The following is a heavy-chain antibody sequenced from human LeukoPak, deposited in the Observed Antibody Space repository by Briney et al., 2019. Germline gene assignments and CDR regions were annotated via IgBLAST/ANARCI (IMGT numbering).Heavy chain of an antibody. V-gene: IGHV4-34*01. D-gene: IGHD5-18*01. CDR2: INHSGST. CDR1: GGSFSGYY. Sequence: PSETLSLTCAVYGGSFSGYYWSWIRQPPGKGLEWIGEINHSGSTNYNPSLKSRVTISVDTSKNQFSLKLSSVTAADTAVYYCARARGYSYGFHPPYFDYWGQGTLVTVSS. J-gene: IGHJ4*02. CDR3: ARARGYSYGFHPPYFDY.